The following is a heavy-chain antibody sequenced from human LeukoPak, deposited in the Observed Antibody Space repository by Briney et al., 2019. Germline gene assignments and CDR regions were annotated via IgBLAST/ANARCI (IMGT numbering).Heavy chain of an antibody. J-gene: IGHJ4*02. Sequence: SETLSLTCAVYGGSFSGYYWSWIRQPPGKGLEWIGEINHSGSTNYNPSLKSRVTISVDTSKNQFSLKLRSVTAADTAVYYCASLRVPGDFDYWGQGTLVTVSS. CDR1: GGSFSGYY. CDR2: INHSGST. V-gene: IGHV4-34*01. CDR3: ASLRVPGDFDY.